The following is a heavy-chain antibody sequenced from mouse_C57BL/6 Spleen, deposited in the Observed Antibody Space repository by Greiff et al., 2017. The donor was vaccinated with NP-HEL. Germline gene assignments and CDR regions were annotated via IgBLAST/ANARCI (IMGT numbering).Heavy chain of an antibody. J-gene: IGHJ4*01. CDR2: INPSSGYT. Sequence: VQLQQSGAELAKPGASVKLSCKASGYTFTSYWMHWVKQRPGQGLEWIGYINPSSGYTKYNQKFKDKATLTADKSSSSAYMQLSSLTYEDSAVYDCAALRTYGSSYPDMDYWGQGTSVTVSS. D-gene: IGHD1-1*01. CDR3: AALRTYGSSYPDMDY. V-gene: IGHV1-7*01. CDR1: GYTFTSYW.